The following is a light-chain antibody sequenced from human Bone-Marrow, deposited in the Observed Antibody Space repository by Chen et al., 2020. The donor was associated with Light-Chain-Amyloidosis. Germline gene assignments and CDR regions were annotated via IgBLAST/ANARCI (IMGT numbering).Light chain of an antibody. V-gene: IGLV3-21*02. J-gene: IGLJ3*02. CDR2: DDS. Sequence: SYVLTHPSSVSVAPGQPATPACGGNNIGSTSVHWYQQTPGQAPLLVVYDDSDRPSGIPERLSGSNSGNTATLTISRVEAGDEADYYCQVWDRSSDRPVFGGGTKLTVL. CDR1: NIGSTS. CDR3: QVWDRSSDRPV.